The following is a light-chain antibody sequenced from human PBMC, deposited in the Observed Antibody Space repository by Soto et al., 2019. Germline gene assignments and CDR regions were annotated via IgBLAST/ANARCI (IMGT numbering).Light chain of an antibody. CDR1: SSDVGGFNY. Sequence: QSALTQPASVSGSPGQSITISCTGTSSDVGGFNYVSWYQHHPGKAPQLMIYEVSNRPSRVSNRFSGSKSGNTASLTISGLQAEDEADYYCLSYTDSSNVVFGGGTKLTVL. CDR3: LSYTDSSNVV. J-gene: IGLJ2*01. CDR2: EVS. V-gene: IGLV2-14*01.